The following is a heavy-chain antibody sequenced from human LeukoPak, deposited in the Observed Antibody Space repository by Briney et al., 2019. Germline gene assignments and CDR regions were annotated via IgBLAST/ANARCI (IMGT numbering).Heavy chain of an antibody. V-gene: IGHV3-21*01. CDR2: ISSSSSYI. CDR3: AKVPYSGSHDAFDI. J-gene: IGHJ3*02. D-gene: IGHD1-26*01. CDR1: GFTFSSYS. Sequence: GGSLRLSCAASGFTFSSYSMNWVRQAPGKGLEWVSSISSSSSYIYYADSVKGRFTISRDNSKNTLYLQMNSLRAEDTAVYYCAKVPYSGSHDAFDIWGQGTMVTVSS.